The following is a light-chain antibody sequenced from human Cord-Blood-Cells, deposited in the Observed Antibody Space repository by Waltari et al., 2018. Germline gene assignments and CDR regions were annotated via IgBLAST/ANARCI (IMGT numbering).Light chain of an antibody. CDR3: QQRSNWIT. Sequence: EIVLTQSPATLSLSPGERATLPCRASQSVSSYLGWYQQKPGQAPRLLIYDASNRATGIPARFSGSGSGTDFTLTISSLEPEDFAVYYCQQRSNWITFGQGTRLEIK. J-gene: IGKJ5*01. CDR2: DAS. CDR1: QSVSSY. V-gene: IGKV3-11*01.